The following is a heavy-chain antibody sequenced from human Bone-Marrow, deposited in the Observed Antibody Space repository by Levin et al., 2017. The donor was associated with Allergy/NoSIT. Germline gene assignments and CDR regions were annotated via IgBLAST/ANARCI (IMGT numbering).Heavy chain of an antibody. CDR1: GGSIRSGSYF. D-gene: IGHD2-21*01. CDR2: IWVTGST. J-gene: IGHJ3*02. V-gene: IGHV4-61*02. Sequence: SETLSLTCTVSGGSIRSGSYFWSWIRQPAGKGLEWIGRIWVTGSTNYNPSLKGRLTMSGDTAKQQFSLKLTSVTAADTAVYYCATASTLIGAFDMWGQGTLVTVSS. CDR3: ATASTLIGAFDM.